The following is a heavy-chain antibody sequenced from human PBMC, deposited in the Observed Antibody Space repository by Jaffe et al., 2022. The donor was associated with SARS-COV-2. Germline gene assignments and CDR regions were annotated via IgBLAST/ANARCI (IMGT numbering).Heavy chain of an antibody. CDR1: GGSISDTSYY. D-gene: IGHD3-3*02. CDR2: IYFRGTT. CDR3: ATLLADPDY. J-gene: IGHJ4*02. Sequence: QLQLQESGPGLVKPSETLSLTCTVSGGSISDTSYYWGWIRQPPGKGLEWIGNIYFRGTTFYNPSLKTRVSISVDTSKNQFSLKLTSVTAADTAVYYCATLLADPDYWGQGTLVSVSS. V-gene: IGHV4-39*01.